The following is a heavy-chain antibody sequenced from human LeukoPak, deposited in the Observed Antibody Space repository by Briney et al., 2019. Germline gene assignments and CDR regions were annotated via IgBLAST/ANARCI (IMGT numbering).Heavy chain of an antibody. Sequence: SETLSLTCAVYGGSFSGYYWSWIRQPPGKGLEWIGEINHSGSTNYNPSLKSRVTISVDTSKNQFSLKLSSVTAADTAVYYCARGNYDSSGYYYFPAGFPIARANWYFDLWGRGTLVTVSS. CDR1: GGSFSGYY. J-gene: IGHJ2*01. CDR3: ARGNYDSSGYYYFPAGFPIARANWYFDL. V-gene: IGHV4-34*01. CDR2: INHSGST. D-gene: IGHD3-22*01.